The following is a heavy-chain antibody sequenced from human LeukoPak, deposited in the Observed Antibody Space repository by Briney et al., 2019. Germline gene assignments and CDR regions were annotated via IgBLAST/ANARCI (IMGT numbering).Heavy chain of an antibody. V-gene: IGHV4-34*01. CDR3: ARAFYCSGGSYYLGYFDY. CDR2: INHSGST. D-gene: IGHD2-15*01. J-gene: IGHJ4*02. CDR1: GGSFSGYY. Sequence: SETLSLTCAVYGGSFSGYYWSWIRQPPGKGLEWIGEINHSGSTNYNPSLKSRVTISVDTSKNQFSLKLSSVTAADTAVYYCARAFYCSGGSYYLGYFDYWGQGTLVTVSS.